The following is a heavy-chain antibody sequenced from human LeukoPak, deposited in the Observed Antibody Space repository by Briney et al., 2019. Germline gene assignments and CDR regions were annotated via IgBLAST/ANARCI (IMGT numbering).Heavy chain of an antibody. CDR2: IYYSGTT. D-gene: IGHD1-26*01. V-gene: IGHV4-39*01. CDR3: ARHSESFYGQYDY. J-gene: IGHJ4*02. CDR1: GGSISSNSYY. Sequence: PSETLSLTCTISGGSISSNSYYWGWIRQPPGKGLEWIGTIYYSGTTYYNPSLKSRVSISVDTSKNQFSLKLTSVTAADTAVYYCARHSESFYGQYDYWGQRTLVTVSS.